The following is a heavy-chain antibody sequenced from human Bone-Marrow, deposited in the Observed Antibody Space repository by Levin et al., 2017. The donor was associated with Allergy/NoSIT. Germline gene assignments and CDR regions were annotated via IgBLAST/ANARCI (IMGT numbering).Heavy chain of an antibody. CDR2: ISAYNGNT. CDR1: GYTFTSYG. CDR3: ARGPAYSSSWQNWFDP. Sequence: ASVKVSCKASGYTFTSYGISWVRQAPGQGLEWMGWISAYNGNTNYAQKLQGRVTMTTDTSTSTAYMELRSLRSDDTAVYYCARGPAYSSSWQNWFDPWGQGTLVTVSS. V-gene: IGHV1-18*01. J-gene: IGHJ5*02. D-gene: IGHD6-13*01.